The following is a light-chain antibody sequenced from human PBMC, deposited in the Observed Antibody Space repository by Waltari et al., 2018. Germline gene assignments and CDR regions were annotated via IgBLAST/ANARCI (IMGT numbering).Light chain of an antibody. V-gene: IGLV2-8*01. CDR1: SSDVGGYNY. J-gene: IGLJ2*01. Sequence: QSALTQPPSASGSPGQSVTIPCTGTSSDVGGYNYVPWYQQHPGKAPKLMSYEVSKRPSGVPDRFSGSKSGNTASLTVSGLQAEDEADYYCSSYAGSNNLVFGGGTKLTVL. CDR3: SSYAGSNNLV. CDR2: EVS.